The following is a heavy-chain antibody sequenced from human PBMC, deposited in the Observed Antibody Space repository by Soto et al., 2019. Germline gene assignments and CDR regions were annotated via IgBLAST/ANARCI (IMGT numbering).Heavy chain of an antibody. D-gene: IGHD3-22*01. Sequence: GASVKVSCKASGYTFTGYFMHWVRQAPGQGLEWMGWINPNSGDTNYAQKFQGRVTMTRDMSINTAYMELRRLTSDDTAVYYCARVRTYYDSSGSLDYWGQGSLVTVSS. J-gene: IGHJ4*02. CDR2: INPNSGDT. V-gene: IGHV1-2*02. CDR1: GYTFTGYF. CDR3: ARVRTYYDSSGSLDY.